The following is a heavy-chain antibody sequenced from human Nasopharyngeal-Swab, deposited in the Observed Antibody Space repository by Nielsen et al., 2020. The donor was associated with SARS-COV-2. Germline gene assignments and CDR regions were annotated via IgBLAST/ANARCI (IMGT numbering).Heavy chain of an antibody. V-gene: IGHV4-39*01. Sequence: SETLSLTCTVSGGSISISTYYWGWIRQPPGTGLEWIGNVYYSGSASYNPSLKSRVTISIDTSKNQFSLTLNSVTAADTAVYYCARVLVSLTGDLDSWGQGTPVTVSS. D-gene: IGHD3-16*02. CDR2: VYYSGSA. J-gene: IGHJ4*02. CDR1: GGSISISTYY. CDR3: ARVLVSLTGDLDS.